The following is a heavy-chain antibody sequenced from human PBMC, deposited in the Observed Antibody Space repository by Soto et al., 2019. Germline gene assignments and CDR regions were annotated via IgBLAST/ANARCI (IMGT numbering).Heavy chain of an antibody. D-gene: IGHD1-1*01. J-gene: IGHJ4*02. Sequence: QVQLVQSGGEVKRPGASVKVSCKASGYPFTSYGISWVRQAPGQGLEWMGWINPYNGNTKYAQKFQGRVTMTTDTSTTTPYIDLRSLSHDDTAVYYGARNLASVHDYWGQGSLVTVSS. CDR1: GYPFTSYG. CDR3: ARNLASVHDY. V-gene: IGHV1-18*04. CDR2: INPYNGNT.